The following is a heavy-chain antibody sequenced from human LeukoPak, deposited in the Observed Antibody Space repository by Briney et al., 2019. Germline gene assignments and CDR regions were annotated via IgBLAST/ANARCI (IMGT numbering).Heavy chain of an antibody. V-gene: IGHV4-28*05. CDR3: ARKATTGPTKAAFDI. CDR2: IYYSGSI. CDR1: GYSISSSNY. J-gene: IGHJ3*02. D-gene: IGHD4-17*01. Sequence: SDILSLTCAVSGYSISSSNYWAWIRQPPGKGLEWIGHIYYSGSIYYNPSLKSRVTMSVDTSKNQFSLKLSSVTAVDTAVYYCARKATTGPTKAAFDIWGQGTMVTVSS.